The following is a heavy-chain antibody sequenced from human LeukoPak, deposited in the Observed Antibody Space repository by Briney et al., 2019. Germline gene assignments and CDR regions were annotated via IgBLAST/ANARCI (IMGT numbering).Heavy chain of an antibody. V-gene: IGHV1-18*01. J-gene: IGHJ3*02. CDR2: ISAYNGNT. Sequence: ASVKVSCKASGYTFTSYGISWVRQAPGQGLEWMGWISAYNGNTNYAQKLQGRVTMTTDTSTSTAYMELRSLRSDDTAVYYCARDYWRGQLEVRDAFDIWGQGTMVTVSS. D-gene: IGHD6-6*01. CDR3: ARDYWRGQLEVRDAFDI. CDR1: GYTFTSYG.